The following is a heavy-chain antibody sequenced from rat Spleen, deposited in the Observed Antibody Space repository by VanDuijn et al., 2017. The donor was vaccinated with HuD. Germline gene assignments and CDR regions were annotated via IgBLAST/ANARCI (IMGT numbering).Heavy chain of an antibody. Sequence: EVQLVESGGGLVQPGRSLKLSCAASGFTFSNYDMAWVRQAPTKGLEWVASISTSGGSTYYRDSVKGRFTVSRDNAKSTLYLQMDSLRSEDTATYYCARQSSYVYYGLLRYYFDYWGQGVMVTVSS. V-gene: IGHV5-25*01. J-gene: IGHJ2*01. CDR1: GFTFSNYD. CDR2: ISTSGGST. CDR3: ARQSSYVYYGLLRYYFDY. D-gene: IGHD1-6*01.